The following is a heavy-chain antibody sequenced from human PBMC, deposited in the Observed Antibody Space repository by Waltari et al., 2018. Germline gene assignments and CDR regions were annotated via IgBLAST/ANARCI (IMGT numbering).Heavy chain of an antibody. Sequence: QGQLQESGPRLVKHSQTLSLTCAVADVSISSGTYYWSWIRQSAGRGLEWIGRIYSSGTTKYNPSLKSRVSISIDRSKNQFFVRLTSATAADSAIYYCVRDWGGDDSGSVWGRGAPVTVSS. V-gene: IGHV4-61*02. J-gene: IGHJ4*02. CDR3: VRDWGGDDSGSV. CDR2: IYSSGTT. CDR1: DVSISSGTYY. D-gene: IGHD3-10*01.